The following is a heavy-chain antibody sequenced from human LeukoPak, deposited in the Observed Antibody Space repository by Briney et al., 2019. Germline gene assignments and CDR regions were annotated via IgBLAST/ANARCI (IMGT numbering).Heavy chain of an antibody. D-gene: IGHD3-10*01. CDR2: ISAYNGNT. J-gene: IGHJ4*02. CDR3: ARDRSGSYYRAPIDY. V-gene: IGHV1-18*01. Sequence: ASVKVSCKASGYTFTSYGISWVRQAPGQGLEWMGWISAYNGNTNYAQKLQGRVTMTTDTSTSTAYMELRSLRSDDTAVYYCARDRSGSYYRAPIDYWGQGTLVTVSS. CDR1: GYTFTSYG.